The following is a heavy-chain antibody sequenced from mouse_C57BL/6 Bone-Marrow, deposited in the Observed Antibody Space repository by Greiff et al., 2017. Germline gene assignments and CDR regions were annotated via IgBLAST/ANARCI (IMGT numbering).Heavy chain of an antibody. V-gene: IGHV1-81*01. Sequence: QVHVKQSGAELARPGASVKLSCKASGYTFTSYGISWVKQRTGQGLEWIGEIYPRSGNTYYNEKFKGKATLTADKSSSTAYMELRSLTSEDSAVYFCARPIYYYGSRYWYFDVWGTGTTVTVSS. CDR1: GYTFTSYG. J-gene: IGHJ1*03. CDR3: ARPIYYYGSRYWYFDV. CDR2: IYPRSGNT. D-gene: IGHD1-1*01.